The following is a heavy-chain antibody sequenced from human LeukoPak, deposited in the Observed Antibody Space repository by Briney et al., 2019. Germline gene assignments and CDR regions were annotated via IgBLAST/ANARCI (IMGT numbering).Heavy chain of an antibody. CDR1: GYSFISYW. Sequence: GESLKISRRSSGYSFISYWIGWVRQMPGKGLEWMGSIYPCDSYTRYSPSLQGQVTLSAYKSITTAYPQWSRLKASDTAMYYCARQRYCSSTSCLDYWGKGTLVTVSS. V-gene: IGHV5-51*01. J-gene: IGHJ4*02. CDR3: ARQRYCSSTSCLDY. D-gene: IGHD2-2*01. CDR2: IYPCDSYT.